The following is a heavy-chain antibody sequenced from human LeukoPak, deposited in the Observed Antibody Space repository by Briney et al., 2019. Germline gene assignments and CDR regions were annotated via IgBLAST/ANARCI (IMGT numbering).Heavy chain of an antibody. D-gene: IGHD6-13*01. Sequence: PGGSLRLSCAASGFTVSSHYMSWVRQAPGKGLEWVSVIYSGGSTYYADSVKGRFTISRDNSKDTLYLQMNSLRAEDTAVYYCARDSSSWYRGGFDPWGQGTLVTVSS. J-gene: IGHJ5*02. CDR1: GFTVSSHY. CDR2: IYSGGST. V-gene: IGHV3-66*02. CDR3: ARDSSSWYRGGFDP.